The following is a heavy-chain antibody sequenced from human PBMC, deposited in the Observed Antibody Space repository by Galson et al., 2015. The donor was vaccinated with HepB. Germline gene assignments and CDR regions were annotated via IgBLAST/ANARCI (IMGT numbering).Heavy chain of an antibody. CDR3: ASQYCSGSNCYTDTFDI. Sequence: VSGITFSRYWMSWVRQAPGKGLEWVANIKQDGSEIYYVDSVKGRFTISRDNAKNSLYLQMNSLRAEDTAVYYCASQYCSGSNCYTDTFDIWGQGTMVIVSS. D-gene: IGHD2-2*02. CDR2: IKQDGSEI. J-gene: IGHJ3*02. CDR1: GITFSRYW. V-gene: IGHV3-7*03.